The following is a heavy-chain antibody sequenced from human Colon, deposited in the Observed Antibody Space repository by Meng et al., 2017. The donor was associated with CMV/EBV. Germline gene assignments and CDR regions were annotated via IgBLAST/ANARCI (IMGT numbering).Heavy chain of an antibody. V-gene: IGHV1-46*01. Sequence: SGYTLSSYYIQWMRQEPGQGPEWMGIISTSAGTTNYAQRFQGRVSMTRDTSTSTLYMELSGLRSEDTALYYCARDPAPARTGAYFDFWGQGTLVNVSS. CDR1: GYTLSSYY. CDR3: ARDPAPARTGAYFDF. CDR2: ISTSAGTT. J-gene: IGHJ4*02. D-gene: IGHD6-6*01.